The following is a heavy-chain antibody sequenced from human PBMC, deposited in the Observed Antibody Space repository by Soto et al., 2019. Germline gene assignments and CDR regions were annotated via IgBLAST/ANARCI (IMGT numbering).Heavy chain of an antibody. D-gene: IGHD2-21*02. Sequence: ASVKVSCKASGYTFTSYGISWVRQAPGQGLEWIGWISAYNGNTNYAQNLQGRITITRDTATGTAYMELSGLRSEDTAMYYCAAETYPGGDCCHFDYWGQGTMVTVSS. CDR1: GYTFTSYG. CDR3: AAETYPGGDCCHFDY. V-gene: IGHV1-18*01. CDR2: ISAYNGNT. J-gene: IGHJ4*02.